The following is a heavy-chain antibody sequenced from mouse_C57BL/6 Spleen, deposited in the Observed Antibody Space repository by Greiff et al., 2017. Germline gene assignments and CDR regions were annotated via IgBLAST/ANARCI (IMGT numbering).Heavy chain of an antibody. CDR3: ARSNLLLRSFDF. CDR2: IYPRRGNT. V-gene: IGHV1-81*01. CDR1: GYTFTSYG. J-gene: IGHJ1*03. Sequence: VQLQQSGAELARPGASVKLSCKASGYTFTSYGISWVKQRTGQGLEWIGEIYPRRGNTYYNEKFKGKATLTADKSSSTAYMELHSQTSEDSAFYFCARSNLLLRSFDFWGTGTTVTVSS. D-gene: IGHD1-1*01.